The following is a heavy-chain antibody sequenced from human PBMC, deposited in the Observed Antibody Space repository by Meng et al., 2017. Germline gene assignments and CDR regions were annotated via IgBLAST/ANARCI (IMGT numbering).Heavy chain of an antibody. CDR3: ARAGDGDYGVYYYYYGMDV. V-gene: IGHV4-38-2*01. D-gene: IGHD4-17*01. CDR2: IYHSGST. Sequence: SETLSLTCAVSGYSISSGYYWGWIRQPPGKGLEWIRSIYHSGSTYYNPSLKSRVTISVDTSKNQFSLKLSSVTAADTAVYYCARAGDGDYGVYYYYYGMDVWGQGTTVTVSS. J-gene: IGHJ6*02. CDR1: GYSISSGYY.